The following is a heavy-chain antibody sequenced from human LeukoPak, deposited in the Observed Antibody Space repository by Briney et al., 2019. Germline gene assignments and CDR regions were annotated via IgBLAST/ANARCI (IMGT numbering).Heavy chain of an antibody. CDR2: IYTSGST. J-gene: IGHJ4*02. V-gene: IGHV4-4*07. Sequence: PSETLSLTCTVSGGSISSYYWSWIRQPAGKGLKWIGRIYTSGSTNYNPSLKSRVTMSVDTSKNQFSLKLSSVTAADTAVYYCARVDYDFWSGYRSYYFDYWGQGTLVTVSS. D-gene: IGHD3-3*01. CDR1: GGSISSYY. CDR3: ARVDYDFWSGYRSYYFDY.